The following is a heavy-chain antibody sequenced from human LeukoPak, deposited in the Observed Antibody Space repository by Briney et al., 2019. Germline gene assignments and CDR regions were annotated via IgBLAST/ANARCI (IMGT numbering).Heavy chain of an antibody. D-gene: IGHD2-15*01. J-gene: IGHJ4*02. Sequence: GTSVKVSCKASGFTFTSSAVQWARQARGQRLEWIGWIVVGSGNTNYAQKFQERVTITRDMSTSTAYMELSSLRSEDTAVYYCAAPPYCSGGSCYELGYDYWGQGTLVTVSS. V-gene: IGHV1-58*01. CDR3: AAPPYCSGGSCYELGYDY. CDR1: GFTFTSSA. CDR2: IVVGSGNT.